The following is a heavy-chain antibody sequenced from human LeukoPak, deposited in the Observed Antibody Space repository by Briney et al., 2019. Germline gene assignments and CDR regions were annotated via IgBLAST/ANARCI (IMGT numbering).Heavy chain of an antibody. CDR2: ISYDGSNK. CDR3: ARGDSAYCGGDCYSDYGMDV. D-gene: IGHD2-21*02. J-gene: IGHJ6*02. Sequence: GRSLRLSCAASGFTFSSYAMHWVRQAPGKGLEWVAVISYDGSNKYYADSVKGRFTISRDNAKNTLYLQMNSLRAEDTAVYYCARGDSAYCGGDCYSDYGMDVWGQGTTVTVSS. V-gene: IGHV3-30-3*01. CDR1: GFTFSSYA.